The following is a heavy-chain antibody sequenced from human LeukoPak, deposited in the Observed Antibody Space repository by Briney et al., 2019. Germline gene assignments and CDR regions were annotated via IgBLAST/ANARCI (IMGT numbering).Heavy chain of an antibody. CDR1: SYIFISYW. V-gene: IGHV5-10-1*01. J-gene: IGHJ4*02. CDR3: ARHRAEYYFDS. Sequence: GESLRISCRGSSYIFISYWITWVRQLPGKGPEWMGRIDPSDSYTTYSPSFQGHVTISADKSIGTAYLQWNSLKASDTAMYYCARHRAEYYFDSWGQGTLVTVSS. D-gene: IGHD3-10*01. CDR2: IDPSDSYT.